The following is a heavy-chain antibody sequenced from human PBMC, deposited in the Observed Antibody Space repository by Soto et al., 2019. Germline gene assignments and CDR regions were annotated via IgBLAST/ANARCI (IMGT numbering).Heavy chain of an antibody. D-gene: IGHD3-10*02. V-gene: IGHV2-5*01. J-gene: IGHJ5*02. CDR2: IYGNDDR. CDR1: GFSLTTSGVG. CDR3: ALLPVDYFFVPGNGFWFVP. Sequence: QITLKESGPTLVKPTQTLTLTCSFSGFSLTTSGVGVGWIRQPPGKALEWLALIYGNDDRRYSRSLQSRLTTPKNTSKSPVFLSVTNMGPVDTATYFCALLPVDYFFVPGNGFWFVPWGQRTLVNISP.